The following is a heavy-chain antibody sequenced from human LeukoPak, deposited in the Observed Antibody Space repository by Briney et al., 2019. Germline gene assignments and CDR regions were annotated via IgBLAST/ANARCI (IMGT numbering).Heavy chain of an antibody. CDR2: ISGSGSKT. Sequence: GGSLRLPCAASGFTFSSNAMSWVRQAPGKGLEWVSAISGSGSKTFYADSVKGRFTISRDNPKNTLYLQMNSLRPEDTAVYYCVKEPRGYSFSFDIWGQGTMVTVSS. J-gene: IGHJ3*02. CDR1: GFTFSSNA. D-gene: IGHD5-18*01. CDR3: VKEPRGYSFSFDI. V-gene: IGHV3-23*01.